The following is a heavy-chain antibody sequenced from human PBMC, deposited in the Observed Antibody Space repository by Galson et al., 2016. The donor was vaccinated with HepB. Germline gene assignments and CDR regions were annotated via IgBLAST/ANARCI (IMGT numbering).Heavy chain of an antibody. CDR1: GITFNSLG. Sequence: SLRLSCAASGITFNSLGMHWVRQAPGKGLEWVALISYDGRNEYYADSVKGRFTISRDTSKNTLYLQMNSLRAEDTAVYYCATSPSRAYWGQGTLVTVSS. CDR2: ISYDGRNE. V-gene: IGHV3-30*03. J-gene: IGHJ4*02. CDR3: ATSPSRAY. D-gene: IGHD2-2*01.